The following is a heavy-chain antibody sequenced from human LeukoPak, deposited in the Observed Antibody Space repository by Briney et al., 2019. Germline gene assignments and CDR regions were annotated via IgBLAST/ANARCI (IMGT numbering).Heavy chain of an antibody. CDR1: GGSISSGGYY. CDR3: ARGSVPAAIDY. J-gene: IGHJ4*02. V-gene: IGHV4-31*11. CDR2: IYYSGST. D-gene: IGHD2-2*01. Sequence: SETLSLTCAVSGGSISSGGYYWTWTRQHPGKGLEWIGYIYYSGSTYYNPSLKSRVTISVDTSKNQFSLNLSSVTAADTAVYYCARGSVPAAIDYWGQGTLVTVSS.